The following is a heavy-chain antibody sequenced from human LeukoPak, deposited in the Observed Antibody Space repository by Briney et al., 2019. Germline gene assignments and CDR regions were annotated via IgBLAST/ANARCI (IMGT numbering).Heavy chain of an antibody. J-gene: IGHJ5*02. V-gene: IGHV5-51*01. CDR2: IYPGDSDT. Sequence: GESLKISCKGSGCSFTSYWIGWVRQMPGKGLEWMGIIYPGDSDTRYSPSFQGQVTISADKSISTAYLQWSSLKASDTAMYYCARRPAANLNWFDPWGQGTLVTVSS. CDR1: GCSFTSYW. D-gene: IGHD2-2*01. CDR3: ARRPAANLNWFDP.